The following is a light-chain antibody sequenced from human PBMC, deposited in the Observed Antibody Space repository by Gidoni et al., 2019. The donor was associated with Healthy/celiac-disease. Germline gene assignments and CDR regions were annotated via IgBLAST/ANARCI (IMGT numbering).Light chain of an antibody. J-gene: IGKJ5*01. CDR2: EAS. Sequence: EIVFTQSPATLSLSPGESASLSCRASQSVCYYFAWYQQKPGQAPRLLIYEASNRATGIPARFSGRGSGTDFTLTISSREPEDFAVYYCQQRSNWPPNTFGQGTRLEIK. CDR3: QQRSNWPPNT. V-gene: IGKV3-11*01. CDR1: QSVCYY.